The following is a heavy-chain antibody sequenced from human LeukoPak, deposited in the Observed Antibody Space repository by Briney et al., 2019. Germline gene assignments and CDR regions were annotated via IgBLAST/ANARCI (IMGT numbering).Heavy chain of an antibody. V-gene: IGHV3-21*01. Sequence: GGSPRLSCAASGFTFSSYSMNWVRQAPGKGLEWVSSMSSSDSYIYYADSVRCRFTISRDNAKNSLYLQMNSLRAEDTAVYYCARAPLYSYDSSGWLDYWGHGTLVTVSS. D-gene: IGHD3-22*01. CDR1: GFTFSSYS. CDR3: ARAPLYSYDSSGWLDY. CDR2: MSSSDSYI. J-gene: IGHJ4*01.